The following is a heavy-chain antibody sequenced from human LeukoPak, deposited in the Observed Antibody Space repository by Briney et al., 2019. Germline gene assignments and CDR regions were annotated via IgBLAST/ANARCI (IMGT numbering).Heavy chain of an antibody. CDR3: AKDPDYGDDY. Sequence: PGGSLRLSCAASGFTFSNYAMSWVRQAPGKGLEWVSAISNSGGSTYYADSVKGRFTISRDNSKDTLYLQVNNLRAEDTAVYYCAKDPDYGDDYWGQGTLVTVSS. CDR1: GFTFSNYA. V-gene: IGHV3-23*01. J-gene: IGHJ4*02. D-gene: IGHD4-17*01. CDR2: ISNSGGST.